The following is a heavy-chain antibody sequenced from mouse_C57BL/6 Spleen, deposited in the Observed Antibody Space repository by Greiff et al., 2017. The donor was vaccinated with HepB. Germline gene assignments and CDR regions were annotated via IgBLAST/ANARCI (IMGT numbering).Heavy chain of an antibody. V-gene: IGHV1-82*01. CDR1: GYAFSSSW. CDR3: AREGEITTVVAPYAMDY. CDR2: IYPGDGDT. J-gene: IGHJ4*01. Sequence: QVQLQQSGPELVKPGASVKISCKASGYAFSSSWMNWVKQRPGKGLEWIGRIYPGDGDTNYNGKFKGKATLTADKSSSTAYMQLSSLTSEDSAVYFCAREGEITTVVAPYAMDYWGQGTSVTVSS. D-gene: IGHD1-1*01.